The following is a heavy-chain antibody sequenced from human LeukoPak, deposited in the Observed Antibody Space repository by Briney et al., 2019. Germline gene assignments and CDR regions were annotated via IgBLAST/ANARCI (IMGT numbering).Heavy chain of an antibody. V-gene: IGHV3-30-3*01. J-gene: IGHJ4*02. CDR2: ISYDGSNN. CDR1: GFTFSSYA. D-gene: IGHD3-9*01. CDR3: ARQIRYFDWLPQATPDY. Sequence: GGSLRLSCAASGFTFSSYAMHWVRQAPGKGLEWVAVISYDGSNNYYADSVKGRFTISRDNSKNTLYLQMNSLRAEDTAVYYCARQIRYFDWLPQATPDYWGQGTLVTVSS.